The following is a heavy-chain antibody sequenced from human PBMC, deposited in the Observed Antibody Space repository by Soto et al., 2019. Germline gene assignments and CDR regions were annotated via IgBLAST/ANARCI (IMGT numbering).Heavy chain of an antibody. CDR1: GFTFSNYA. CDR2: ISGSGGST. D-gene: IGHD3-10*01. J-gene: IGHJ6*03. Sequence: GGSLRLSCAASGFTFSNYAMSWVRQAPGKGLEWVSAISGSGGSTYYADSVKGRFTISRDNSKNTLYLQLNSLRAEDTAVYYCAKGGWGSSPYYYMDGWGKGTTVTVSS. V-gene: IGHV3-23*01. CDR3: AKGGWGSSPYYYMDG.